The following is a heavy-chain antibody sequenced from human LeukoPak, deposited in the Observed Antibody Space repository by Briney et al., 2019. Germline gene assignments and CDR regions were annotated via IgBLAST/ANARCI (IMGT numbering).Heavy chain of an antibody. J-gene: IGHJ4*02. CDR3: AHIGLGAYYFDY. CDR2: IYWNDDK. D-gene: IGHD4/OR15-4a*01. V-gene: IGHV2-5*01. Sequence: SGPTLVKPTQTLTLTCTFSGFSLSTSGVGVGWIHEPPGKALEWLALIYWNDDKRYSPSLKSRLTITKDTSKNQVVLTMTNMDPVDTATYYCAHIGLGAYYFDYWGQGTLVTVSS. CDR1: GFSLSTSGVG.